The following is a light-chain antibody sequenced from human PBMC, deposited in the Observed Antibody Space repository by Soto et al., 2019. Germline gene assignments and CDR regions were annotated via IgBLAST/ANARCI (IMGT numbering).Light chain of an antibody. CDR3: QQSYSTPQT. Sequence: DIQMTQSPSSLSASVGDRVTITCRASQSISTYLNWYHQKPGKAPKLLIYAASRLQSGVPSRFSGSGSGTDFTLTISSLQREDFATYYCQQSYSTPQTFGQGTKVEI. J-gene: IGKJ1*01. CDR1: QSISTY. V-gene: IGKV1-39*01. CDR2: AAS.